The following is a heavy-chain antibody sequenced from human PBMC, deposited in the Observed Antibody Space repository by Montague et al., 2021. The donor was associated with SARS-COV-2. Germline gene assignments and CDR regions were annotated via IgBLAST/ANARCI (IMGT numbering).Heavy chain of an antibody. J-gene: IGHJ6*02. CDR2: ISFDGRSQ. CDR1: GFTFSSYA. V-gene: IGHV3-30*04. CDR3: ARDGKYYDTLIGYFSPRNYYYFYGMDV. D-gene: IGHD3-9*01. Sequence: SLRFSCAASGFTFSSYAIHWVRQAPGKGLEWVALISFDGRSQYYADSVKGRFTISRDSSKSTLYLQMNSLRAADTAVYYCARDGKYYDTLIGYFSPRNYYYFYGMDVWGQGTTVTVS.